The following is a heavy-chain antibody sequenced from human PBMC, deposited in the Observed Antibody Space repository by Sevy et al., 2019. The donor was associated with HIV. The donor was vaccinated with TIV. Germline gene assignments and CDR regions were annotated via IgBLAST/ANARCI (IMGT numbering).Heavy chain of an antibody. CDR2: INPSGGST. J-gene: IGHJ4*02. D-gene: IGHD5-12*01. V-gene: IGHV1-46*01. Sequence: ASVKVSCKASGFPFTLYYIHWVRQAPGQGLEWMGIINPSGGSTNYAQRFQGRVTMTRDTSTSTVYMELSSLRSDDTAVYYCARGLPHSGYALGVNFDYWGQGTLVTVSS. CDR1: GFPFTLYY. CDR3: ARGLPHSGYALGVNFDY.